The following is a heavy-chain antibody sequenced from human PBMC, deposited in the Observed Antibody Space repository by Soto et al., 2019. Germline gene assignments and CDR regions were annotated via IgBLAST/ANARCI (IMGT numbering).Heavy chain of an antibody. CDR1: GGSFSGYY. Sequence: SETLSLTCAVYGGSFSGYYWSWIRQPPGKGLEWIGEINHSGSTNYNPSLKSRVTISVDTSKNQFSLKLSSVTAADTAVYYCARGPAAAGHNDYWGQGTLVTVS. D-gene: IGHD6-13*01. CDR2: INHSGST. V-gene: IGHV4-34*01. J-gene: IGHJ4*02. CDR3: ARGPAAAGHNDY.